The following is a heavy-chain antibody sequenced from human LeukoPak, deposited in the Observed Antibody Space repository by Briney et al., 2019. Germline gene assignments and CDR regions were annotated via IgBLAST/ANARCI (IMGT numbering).Heavy chain of an antibody. Sequence: PGGSLRLSCAASGFTFRDYWIHWVRQAPGKGLVWVGRIDNDGSDTIYADSVKGRFTVSRDNAKNTLFLQMNNLRAEDTAVYFCARGGFSHGFDVWGQGTVVTVSS. V-gene: IGHV3-74*01. CDR2: IDNDGSDT. D-gene: IGHD5-12*01. CDR1: GFTFRDYW. CDR3: ARGGFSHGFDV. J-gene: IGHJ3*01.